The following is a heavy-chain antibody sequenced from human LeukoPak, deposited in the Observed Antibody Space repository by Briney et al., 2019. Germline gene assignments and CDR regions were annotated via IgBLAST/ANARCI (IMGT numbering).Heavy chain of an antibody. CDR3: ARGVVGSAPTFDY. CDR2: IYHSGST. V-gene: IGHV4-30-2*01. D-gene: IGHD1-26*01. J-gene: IGHJ4*02. CDR1: GGSISSGGYY. Sequence: SETLSLTCTVSGGSISSGGYYWSWIRQPPGKGLEWIGYIYHSGSTYYNPSLKSRVTISVGRSKNQFSLKLSSVTAADTAVYYCARGVVGSAPTFDYWXQGXLXTVSS.